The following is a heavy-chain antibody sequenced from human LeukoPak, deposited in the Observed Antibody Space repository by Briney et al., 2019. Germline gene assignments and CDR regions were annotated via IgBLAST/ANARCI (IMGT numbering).Heavy chain of an antibody. CDR1: GFTFSSYD. CDR2: IRYFGGNK. Sequence: GGSLRLSCAASGFTFSSYDIHWVRQAPGKGLEWVAFIRYFGGNKNYADSVKGRFTISRDNFMSTVYLQMNSLRAEDTAVYYCAKDRQTITIFGVVNTPRANFDYWGQGTLVTVSS. D-gene: IGHD3-3*01. CDR3: AKDRQTITIFGVVNTPRANFDY. J-gene: IGHJ4*02. V-gene: IGHV3-30*02.